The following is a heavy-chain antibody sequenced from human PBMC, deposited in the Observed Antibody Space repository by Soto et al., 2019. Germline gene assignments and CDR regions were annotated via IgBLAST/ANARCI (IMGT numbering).Heavy chain of an antibody. D-gene: IGHD6-13*01. Sequence: PSETLSLTCTVSGGSISSGGYYWSWIRQHPGKGLEWIGYIYYSGSTYYNPSLKSRVTISVDTSKNQFSLKLSSVTAADTAVYYCARGMGANSGSWYLYYWGQGTLVTVSS. CDR2: IYYSGST. CDR3: ARGMGANSGSWYLYY. V-gene: IGHV4-31*03. CDR1: GGSISSGGYY. J-gene: IGHJ4*02.